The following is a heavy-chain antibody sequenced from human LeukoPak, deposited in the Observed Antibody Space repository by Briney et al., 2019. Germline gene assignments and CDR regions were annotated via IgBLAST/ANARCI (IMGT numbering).Heavy chain of an antibody. Sequence: PGGSLRLSCAASGFTVSSNYMSCVRQAPGKGLEWVSVIYSDGSTYYADSVKGQFTISRDNSKNTLYLQMNSLRAEDTAVYYCARDRDYYGMDVWGQGTTVTVSS. CDR3: ARDRDYYGMDV. CDR1: GFTVSSNY. D-gene: IGHD3-10*01. V-gene: IGHV3-53*01. J-gene: IGHJ6*02. CDR2: IYSDGST.